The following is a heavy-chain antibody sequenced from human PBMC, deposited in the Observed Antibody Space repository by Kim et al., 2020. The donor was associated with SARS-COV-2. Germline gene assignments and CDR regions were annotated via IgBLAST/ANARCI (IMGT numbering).Heavy chain of an antibody. J-gene: IGHJ2*01. CDR3: ARGVGVYAIYFDL. V-gene: IGHV3-7*03. Sequence: GGSLRLSCAASGFTFSGYWMSWVRQAPGKGLEWVANIKQDGSKKYYVDSVRGRFTISRDNAKNSLYLQMNSLRAEDTAVYYCARGVGVYAIYFDLWGRGTLVTVSS. CDR2: IKQDGSKK. D-gene: IGHD1-26*01. CDR1: GFTFSGYW.